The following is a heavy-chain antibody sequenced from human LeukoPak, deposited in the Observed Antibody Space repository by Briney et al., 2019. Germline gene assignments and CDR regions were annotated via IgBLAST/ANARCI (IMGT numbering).Heavy chain of an antibody. J-gene: IGHJ6*03. V-gene: IGHV3-21*01. CDR3: ARPQLRAAPSTRYYYYYYMDV. CDR2: ISSSSSYI. Sequence: PGGSLRLSCAASGFTFSSYSMNWVRQAPGKGLEWVSSISSSSSYIYYADSVKGRFTISRDNAKNSLYLQMNSLRAEDTAVYYCARPQLRAAPSTRYYYYYYMDVWGKGTTVTVSS. D-gene: IGHD2-2*01. CDR1: GFTFSSYS.